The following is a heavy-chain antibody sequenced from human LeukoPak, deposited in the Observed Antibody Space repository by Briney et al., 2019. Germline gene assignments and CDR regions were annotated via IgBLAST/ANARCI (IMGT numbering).Heavy chain of an antibody. D-gene: IGHD6-13*01. V-gene: IGHV3-7*03. J-gene: IGHJ4*02. CDR3: ARDTAGIDY. CDR2: IKQDGSEK. Sequence: GRSLRLSCAASGFTFRSYWMRWVRQAPGKGLEWVANIKQDGSEKYYVDSVKGRFTISRDNAKNSLYLQMNSLRAEDTAVYYCARDTAGIDYWGQGTLVTVSS. CDR1: GFTFRSYW.